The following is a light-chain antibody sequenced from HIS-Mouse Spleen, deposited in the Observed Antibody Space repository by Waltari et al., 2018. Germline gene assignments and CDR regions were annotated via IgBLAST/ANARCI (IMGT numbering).Light chain of an antibody. CDR1: QSVLYSSNNKNY. V-gene: IGKV4-1*01. CDR3: QQYYSTPPIT. CDR2: WAS. J-gene: IGKJ5*01. Sequence: DIVMTQSPDSLAVSLGERATINCKSSQSVLYSSNNKNYLAWYQQKPGQPPKLLIYWASTRESWVPDRFSGCGSGPDFTLTISSLQAEDVAVYYCQQYYSTPPITFGQGTRLEIK.